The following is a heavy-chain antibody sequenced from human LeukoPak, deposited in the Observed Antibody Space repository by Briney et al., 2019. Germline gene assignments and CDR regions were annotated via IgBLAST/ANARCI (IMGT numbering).Heavy chain of an antibody. CDR1: GYSITSGYH. J-gene: IGHJ1*01. CDR2: MYHSGNI. D-gene: IGHD2-2*02. Sequence: SETLSLTCIVSGYSITSGYHWGWIRQTPGKGLEWIGTMYHSGNINYNPSLKSRVTVSVDTSKDQFSLKLDSVTAADTAVYYCARGEGYCSSTSCYNGYSQQWGQGTLVTVSS. CDR3: ARGEGYCSSTSCYNGYSQQ. V-gene: IGHV4-38-2*02.